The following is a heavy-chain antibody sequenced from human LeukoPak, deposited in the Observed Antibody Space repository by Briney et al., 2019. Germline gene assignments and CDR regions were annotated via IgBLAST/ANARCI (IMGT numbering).Heavy chain of an antibody. CDR3: VRLGDYYLAH. CDR1: GFILSASW. CDR2: IKQDGSEK. J-gene: IGHJ4*02. D-gene: IGHD4-17*01. V-gene: IGHV3-7*01. Sequence: GGSLRLSCAGSGFILSASWMSWVRQAPGRGLEWVAHIKQDGSEKYYVDSMKGRFTIFKDDAKNSVYLQMNNLRAEDTAVYYCVRLGDYYLAHWGQGTLVIVSS.